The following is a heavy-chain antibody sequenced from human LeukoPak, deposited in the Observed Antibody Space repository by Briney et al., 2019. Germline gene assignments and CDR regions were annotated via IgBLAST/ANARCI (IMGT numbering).Heavy chain of an antibody. CDR2: IYYSGST. CDR3: ARGRKRTTVTTPNFDY. D-gene: IGHD4-17*01. CDR1: GGSISSSSYY. J-gene: IGHJ4*02. V-gene: IGHV4-39*07. Sequence: TSETLSLTCTVSGGSISSSSYYWGWIRQPPGKGLEWIGSIYYSGSTYYNPSLKSRVTISVDTSKNQFSLKLSSVTAADTAVYYCARGRKRTTVTTPNFDYWGQGTLVTVSS.